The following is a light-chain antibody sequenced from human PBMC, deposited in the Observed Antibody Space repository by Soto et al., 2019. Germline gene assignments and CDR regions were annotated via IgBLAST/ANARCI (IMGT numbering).Light chain of an antibody. CDR3: QQYNSYSYT. CDR2: EAS. CDR1: QSINNW. V-gene: IGKV1-5*03. Sequence: DFQMTQSPSTLSASVGDRVVITCRASQSINNWLAWYQQKPGKAPKLLIYEASNLQSGVPSRFSGSGSGTEFILTISSLQPDDFATYYCQQYNSYSYTFGQGTKLEIK. J-gene: IGKJ2*01.